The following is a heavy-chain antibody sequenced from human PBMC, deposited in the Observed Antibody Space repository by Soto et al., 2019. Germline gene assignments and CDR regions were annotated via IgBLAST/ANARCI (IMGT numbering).Heavy chain of an antibody. CDR1: GYTFTSYG. CDR2: ISAYNGNT. D-gene: IGHD6-6*01. V-gene: IGHV1-18*01. Sequence: GASVKVSCKASGYTFTSYGISWVRQAPGQELEWMGWISAYNGNTNYAQKFQGRVTITRDTSASTAYMELSSLRSEDTAVYYCASSSSSYYYYGMDVWGQGTTVTVSS. J-gene: IGHJ6*02. CDR3: ASSSSSYYYYGMDV.